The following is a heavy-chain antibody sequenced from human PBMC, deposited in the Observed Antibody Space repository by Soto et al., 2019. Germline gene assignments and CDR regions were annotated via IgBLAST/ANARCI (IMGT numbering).Heavy chain of an antibody. J-gene: IGHJ4*02. CDR1: GFTFSSYA. Sequence: EVQLLESGGGLVQPGGSLRLSCAASGFTFSSYAMSWVRQAPGKGLEWVSALSGSGGSTYYADSVNVRFTISRDKFKNPLYRQMNSLRAADTAVYDCAKTTSTIFPNRLYYFDYWGQGTLVTVSS. D-gene: IGHD3-9*01. V-gene: IGHV3-23*01. CDR2: LSGSGGST. CDR3: AKTTSTIFPNRLYYFDY.